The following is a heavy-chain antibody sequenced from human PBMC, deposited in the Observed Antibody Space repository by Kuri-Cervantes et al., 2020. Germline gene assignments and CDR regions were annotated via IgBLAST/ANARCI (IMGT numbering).Heavy chain of an antibody. J-gene: IGHJ4*02. CDR1: GGSFSGYY. CDR2: INHSGST. CDR3: ARHAPSAAGTRKPFFDY. D-gene: IGHD6-13*01. Sequence: SETLSLTCAVYGGSFSGYYWSWIRQPPGKGLEWIGEINHSGSTNYNPSLKSRVSISLDTSKNQFSLKLTSVTAADTVVYYCARHAPSAAGTRKPFFDYWGQGTLVTVSS. V-gene: IGHV4-34*01.